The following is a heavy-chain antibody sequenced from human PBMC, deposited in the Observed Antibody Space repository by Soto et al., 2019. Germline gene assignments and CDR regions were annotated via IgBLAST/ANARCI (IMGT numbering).Heavy chain of an antibody. CDR2: ISGGGVGT. CDR3: AKDYYFDS. Sequence: PGGSLRLSCAASGFTFSSYAMNWVRQAPGMGLEWVSGISGGGVGTHYADSVKGRFTISRDNSKNTLYLQMNTLRAEDTAVYYCAKDYYFDSWGHGTMVTV. CDR1: GFTFSSYA. V-gene: IGHV3-23*01. J-gene: IGHJ4*01.